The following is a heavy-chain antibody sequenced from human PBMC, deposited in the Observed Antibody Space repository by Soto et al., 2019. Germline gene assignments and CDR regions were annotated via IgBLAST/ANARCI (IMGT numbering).Heavy chain of an antibody. D-gene: IGHD5-12*01. CDR2: SRDKVHSHTT. CDR3: ATGGVSTGYFAY. V-gene: IGHV3-72*01. CDR1: GFTFRDHY. Sequence: EVQLAESGGGLVQPGGSRRLSGAASGFTFRDHYMDWVRQAPGKGLEWVGRSRDKVHSHTTEYAASVKGRFTISRGDPENSLYLQMNSLKTEDTAVYYRATGGVSTGYFAYWGQGTLVNVSS. J-gene: IGHJ4*02.